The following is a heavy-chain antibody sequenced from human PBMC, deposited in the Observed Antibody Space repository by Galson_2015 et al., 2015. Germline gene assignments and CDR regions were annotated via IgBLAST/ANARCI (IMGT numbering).Heavy chain of an antibody. V-gene: IGHV3-30*03. D-gene: IGHD2-15*01. CDR3: AGPWGYCSGGSCYRKNYLDH. Sequence: SLRLSCAASGFTFSSYGMHWVRQAPGKGLEWVAVISYDGSNKYYADSVKGRFTISRDNSKNTLYLQMNSLRAEDTAVYYCAGPWGYCSGGSCYRKNYLDHWGQGTLVTVSS. CDR1: GFTFSSYG. J-gene: IGHJ4*02. CDR2: ISYDGSNK.